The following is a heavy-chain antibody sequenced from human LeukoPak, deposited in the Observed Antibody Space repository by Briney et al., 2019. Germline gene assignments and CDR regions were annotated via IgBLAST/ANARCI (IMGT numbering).Heavy chain of an antibody. CDR3: ARGMVAGTGNAFDI. V-gene: IGHV1-2*02. D-gene: IGHD6-19*01. CDR2: INPNSGGT. Sequence: GSVKVSCKASGYTFTGYYMHWVRQAPGQGLEWMGWINPNSGGTNYAQKFQGRVTMTRDTSISTAYMELSRLRSDDTAVYYCARGMVAGTGNAFDIWGQGTMVTVSS. J-gene: IGHJ3*02. CDR1: GYTFTGYY.